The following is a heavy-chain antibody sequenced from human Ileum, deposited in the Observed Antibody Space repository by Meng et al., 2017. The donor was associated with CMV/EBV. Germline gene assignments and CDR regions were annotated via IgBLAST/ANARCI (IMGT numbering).Heavy chain of an antibody. J-gene: IGHJ4*02. CDR2: IYTSGTT. V-gene: IGHV4-4*07. Sequence: HVQLQVPGARPVKTPETRSLPCYVSGGSISNYYWSWIRQPAGKGLEWIAHIYTSGTTNYNPSLKSRVTMSVDTSRNQISLKLTSVTAADTAVYYCARNYVSVNWNFFHYWGQGTLVTVSS. D-gene: IGHD1-1*01. CDR3: ARNYVSVNWNFFHY. CDR1: GGSISNYY.